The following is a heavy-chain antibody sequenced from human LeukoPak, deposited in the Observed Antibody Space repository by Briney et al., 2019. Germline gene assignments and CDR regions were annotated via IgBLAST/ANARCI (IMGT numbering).Heavy chain of an antibody. J-gene: IGHJ6*02. CDR2: IIPIFGTA. Sequence: GASVKVSCKASGGTFSSYAISWVRQAPGQGLEWMGGIIPIFGTANYAQKFQGRVTITADESTSTAYMELSSLRSEDTAVYYCAREPPDYPSPDYYYYGMDVWGQGTTVTVSS. CDR1: GGTFSSYA. CDR3: AREPPDYPSPDYYYYGMDV. V-gene: IGHV1-69*13. D-gene: IGHD4-11*01.